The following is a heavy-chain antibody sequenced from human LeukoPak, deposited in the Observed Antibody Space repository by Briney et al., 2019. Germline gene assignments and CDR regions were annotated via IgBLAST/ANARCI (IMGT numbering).Heavy chain of an antibody. CDR1: GFIFGDYH. V-gene: IGHV3-48*01. J-gene: IGHJ4*02. CDR3: ARVGNTGDAVIIPAAMGFDN. D-gene: IGHD2-2*01. Sequence: PGGSLRLSCAASGFIFGDYHMNWVRQVPGKGLEWISYMSSTSTTIFYADSVKGRFTISRDNAKSSLYLQMNSLRAEDTAVYFCARVGNTGDAVIIPAAMGFDNWGQGTVVTVSS. CDR2: MSSTSTTI.